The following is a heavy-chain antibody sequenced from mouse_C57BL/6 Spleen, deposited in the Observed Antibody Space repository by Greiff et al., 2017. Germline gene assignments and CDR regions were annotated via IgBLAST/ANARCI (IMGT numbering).Heavy chain of an antibody. D-gene: IGHD1-1*01. CDR2: ISSGGSYT. Sequence: EVQRVESGGDLVKPGGSLKLSCAASGFTFSSYGMSWVRQTPDKRLEWVATISSGGSYTYYPDSVKGRFTISRDNAKNTLYLQMSSLKSEDTAMYYCARRGYYYGSSPNYYAMDYWGQGTSVTVSS. CDR1: GFTFSSYG. V-gene: IGHV5-6*01. CDR3: ARRGYYYGSSPNYYAMDY. J-gene: IGHJ4*01.